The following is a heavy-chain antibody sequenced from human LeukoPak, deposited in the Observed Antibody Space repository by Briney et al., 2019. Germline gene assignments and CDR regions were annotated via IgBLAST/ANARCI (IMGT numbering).Heavy chain of an antibody. CDR1: GGTFSSYA. Sequence: SVKVSCKASGGTFSSYAISWVRQAPGQGLEWMGRIIPIFGIANYAQKFRGRVTITADKSTSTAYMELSSLRSEDTAVSYCARESTSRGYCTNGVCSSWAFDIWGQGTMVTVSS. V-gene: IGHV1-69*04. J-gene: IGHJ3*02. CDR3: ARESTSRGYCTNGVCSSWAFDI. CDR2: IIPIFGIA. D-gene: IGHD2-8*01.